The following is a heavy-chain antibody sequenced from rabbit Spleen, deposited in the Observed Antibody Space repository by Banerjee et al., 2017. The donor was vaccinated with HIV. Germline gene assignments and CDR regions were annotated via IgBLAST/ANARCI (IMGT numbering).Heavy chain of an antibody. D-gene: IGHD6-1*01. CDR1: GFDFSNYG. CDR3: ARLFAYAGYAGFGYATLDYFNL. Sequence: QEQLVESGGGLVQPGGSLKLSCKGSGFDFSNYGVSWVRQAPGKGLEWIGIIYGAKGSTDYASWVNGRFTISRSTSLNTVTLQMTSLTAADTATYFCARLFAYAGYAGFGYATLDYFNLWGPGTLVTVS. CDR2: IYGAKGST. J-gene: IGHJ4*01. V-gene: IGHV1S47*01.